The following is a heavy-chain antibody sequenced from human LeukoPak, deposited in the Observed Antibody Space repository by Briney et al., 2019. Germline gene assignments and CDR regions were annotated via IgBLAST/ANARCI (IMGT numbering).Heavy chain of an antibody. J-gene: IGHJ4*02. Sequence: SETLSLTCTVSGYSISTGYYWGWIRQPPGKGLQWIGSIYRTGSTHYNPSLKSRVTISVDTSKNQFSLNLNSLTAADTAIYYCARVLSDSSGYNFEYWGQGTLVTVSS. D-gene: IGHD5-18*01. CDR1: GYSISTGYY. CDR2: IYRTGST. CDR3: ARVLSDSSGYNFEY. V-gene: IGHV4-38-2*02.